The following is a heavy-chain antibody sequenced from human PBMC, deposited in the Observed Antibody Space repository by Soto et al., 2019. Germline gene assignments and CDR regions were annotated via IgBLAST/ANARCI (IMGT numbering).Heavy chain of an antibody. Sequence: GGSLRLSCAASGFTFSNAWMSWVRQAPGKGLEWVGRIKSKTDGGTTDYAAPVKGRFTISRDDSKNTLYLQMNSLKTEDTAVYYCTTADSSTTYYDFWSGYYTSDYWGQGTLVTVSS. CDR3: TTADSSTTYYDFWSGYYTSDY. J-gene: IGHJ4*02. D-gene: IGHD3-3*01. CDR1: GFTFSNAW. V-gene: IGHV3-15*01. CDR2: IKSKTDGGTT.